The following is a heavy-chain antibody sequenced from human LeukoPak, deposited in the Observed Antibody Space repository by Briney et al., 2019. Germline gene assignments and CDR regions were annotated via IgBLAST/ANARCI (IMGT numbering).Heavy chain of an antibody. Sequence: GASVKVSCKASGYTFTSYAMNWVRQAPGQGLEWMGWINTNTGNPTYAQGFTGRFVFSLDTSVSTAYLQISSLKAEDTAVYYCARHHVSRYFDWLEGYYYGMDVWGQGTTVTVSS. CDR1: GYTFTSYA. CDR3: ARHHVSRYFDWLEGYYYGMDV. D-gene: IGHD3-9*01. V-gene: IGHV7-4-1*02. CDR2: INTNTGNP. J-gene: IGHJ6*02.